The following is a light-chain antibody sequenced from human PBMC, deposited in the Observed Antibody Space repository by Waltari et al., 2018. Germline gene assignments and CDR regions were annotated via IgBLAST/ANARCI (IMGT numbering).Light chain of an antibody. CDR2: DDN. V-gene: IGLV3-21*03. CDR1: NIGSKS. Sequence: SYVLTQPPSGSVAPGKTARITCGGNNIGSKSVHWYQRKPGQAPVLVVYDDNDRATAITERFSGANCGKTAILTISRGEAGDADDYFCKMWERTGDHVVFGGGTKMTVL. J-gene: IGLJ2*01. CDR3: KMWERTGDHVV.